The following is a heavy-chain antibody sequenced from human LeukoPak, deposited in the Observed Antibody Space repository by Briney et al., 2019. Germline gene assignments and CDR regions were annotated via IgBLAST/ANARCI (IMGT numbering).Heavy chain of an antibody. J-gene: IGHJ5*02. CDR3: AVDYYDRSGQFDP. D-gene: IGHD3-22*01. Sequence: SQTLSLTCAISGDSVSSNSAAWHWIRQSPSRGLEWLGRTYYRSKWYNDYAVSVKSRITINPDTFKNQFSLQLNSVTPEDTAVYYCAVDYYDRSGQFDPWGQGTLVTVSS. CDR2: TYYRSKWYN. CDR1: GDSVSSNSAA. V-gene: IGHV6-1*01.